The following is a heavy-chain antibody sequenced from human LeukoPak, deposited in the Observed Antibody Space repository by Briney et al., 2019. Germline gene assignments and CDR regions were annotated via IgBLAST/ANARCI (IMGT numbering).Heavy chain of an antibody. V-gene: IGHV1-46*01. Sequence: ASVKVSSKASGYTFTSYYMHWVRQAPGQGLEWMGIINPSGGSTSYAQKFQGRVTMTRDTSTSTVYMELSSLRSEDTAVYYCARDPSYGGNSVPEYYFDYWGQGTLVTVSS. CDR1: GYTFTSYY. D-gene: IGHD4-23*01. CDR2: INPSGGST. J-gene: IGHJ4*02. CDR3: ARDPSYGGNSVPEYYFDY.